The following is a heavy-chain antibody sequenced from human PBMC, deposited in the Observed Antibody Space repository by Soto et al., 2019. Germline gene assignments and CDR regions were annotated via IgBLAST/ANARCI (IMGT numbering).Heavy chain of an antibody. CDR1: GYTFTSYA. CDR2: INAGNGNT. V-gene: IGHV1-3*01. Sequence: RASVKVSCKASGYTFTSYAMHWVRQAPGQRLEWMGWINAGNGNTKYSQKFQGRVTITRDTSASTAYMELSSLRSEDTAVYYCASPERNYYDSSGYYYLYYYYGMDVWGQGTTVTVSS. CDR3: ASPERNYYDSSGYYYLYYYYGMDV. J-gene: IGHJ6*02. D-gene: IGHD3-22*01.